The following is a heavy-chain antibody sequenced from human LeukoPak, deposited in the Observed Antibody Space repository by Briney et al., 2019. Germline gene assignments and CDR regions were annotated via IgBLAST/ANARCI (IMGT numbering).Heavy chain of an antibody. CDR3: ARELEDGYNP. V-gene: IGHV1-69*04. J-gene: IGHJ5*02. CDR2: IIPIFGIA. Sequence: SVKVSCKASGGTFSSYAISWVRQAPGQGLEWMGRIIPIFGIANYAQKFQGRVTITADKSTSTAYMELSSLRSEDTAVYYCARELEDGYNPWGQGTLDTVSS. CDR1: GGTFSSYA. D-gene: IGHD5-24*01.